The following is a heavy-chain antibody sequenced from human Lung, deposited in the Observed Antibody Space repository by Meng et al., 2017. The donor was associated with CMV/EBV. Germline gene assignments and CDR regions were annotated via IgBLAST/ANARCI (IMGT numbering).Heavy chain of an antibody. J-gene: IGHJ6*01. CDR1: GASISNQY. V-gene: IGHV4-59*11. D-gene: IGHD6-19*01. CDR2: IYYTGDT. Sequence: SXTXSLXCSVSGASISNQYWSWIRQPPGKGLEWIGIIYYTGDTNYSPSLKSRVTMSVDTSRNQFSLSLRSVTPADTAVYYCARTDLKELGRRSGWFPDYYYHGMDVXGQGTTVTVSS. CDR3: ARTDLKELGRRSGWFPDYYYHGMDV.